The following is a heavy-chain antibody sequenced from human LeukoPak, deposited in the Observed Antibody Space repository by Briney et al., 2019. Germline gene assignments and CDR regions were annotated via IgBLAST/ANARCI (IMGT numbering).Heavy chain of an antibody. D-gene: IGHD3-22*01. CDR2: ISGSGGST. Sequence: GGSLRLSCAASGFTFSSYAMSWVRQAPGKGLEWVSAISGSGGSTYYADSVKGRFTISRDNSKNTLYLQMDSLRAEDTAVYYCARHPDYYDSSGYYPPYYFDYWGQGTLVTVSS. V-gene: IGHV3-23*01. CDR3: ARHPDYYDSSGYYPPYYFDY. J-gene: IGHJ4*02. CDR1: GFTFSSYA.